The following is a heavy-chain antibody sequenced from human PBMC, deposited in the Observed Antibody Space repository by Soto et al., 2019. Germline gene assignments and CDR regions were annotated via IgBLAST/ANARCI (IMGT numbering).Heavy chain of an antibody. Sequence: PGGSLRLSCAASGFTFSSYAMHWVRQAPGKGLEWVAVISYDGSNKYYADSVKGRFTISRDNSKNTLYLQMNSLRAEDTAVYYCARDHGVAVAGISYYFDYWGQGTLVTVSS. CDR1: GFTFSSYA. D-gene: IGHD6-19*01. V-gene: IGHV3-30-3*01. J-gene: IGHJ4*02. CDR3: ARDHGVAVAGISYYFDY. CDR2: ISYDGSNK.